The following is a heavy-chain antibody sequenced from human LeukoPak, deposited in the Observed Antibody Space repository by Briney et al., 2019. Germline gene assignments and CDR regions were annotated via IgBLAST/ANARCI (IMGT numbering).Heavy chain of an antibody. CDR2: ISYDGGNK. Sequence: PGGSLRLSCAASGFTFSTYAMLWVRQAPGKGLEWVAVISYDGGNKYYADSVKGRFTISRDNSKNTLYLQMNSLRAEDTAVYYCARDNGDHVGDYWGQGTLVTVSP. D-gene: IGHD4-17*01. J-gene: IGHJ4*02. CDR1: GFTFSTYA. V-gene: IGHV3-30-3*01. CDR3: ARDNGDHVGDY.